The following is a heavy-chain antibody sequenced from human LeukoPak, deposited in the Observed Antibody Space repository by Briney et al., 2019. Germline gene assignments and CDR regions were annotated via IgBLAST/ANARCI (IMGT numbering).Heavy chain of an antibody. CDR2: LNPSGGST. Sequence: GASVKVSCKASGGTFSSYAISWVRQAPGQGLEWMGILNPSGGSTSYAQKFQGRATLTRATSTSTVYMELSSLRSEDTAVYYCASVYKHGMDVWGQGTTVIVSS. V-gene: IGHV1-46*01. CDR1: GGTFSSYA. J-gene: IGHJ6*02. CDR3: ASVYKHGMDV. D-gene: IGHD5-24*01.